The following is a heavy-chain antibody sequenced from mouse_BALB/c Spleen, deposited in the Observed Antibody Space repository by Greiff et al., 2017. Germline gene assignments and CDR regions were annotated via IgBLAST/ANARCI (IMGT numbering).Heavy chain of an antibody. CDR2: IWAGGST. CDR1: GFSLTSYG. J-gene: IGHJ2*01. Sequence: QVQLQQSGPGLVAPSQSLSISCTVSGFSLTSYGVHWVRQPPGKGLEWLGVIWAGGSTNYNSALMSRLSISKDNSKSQVFLKMNSLQTDDTAMYYWARESAYYGNCIDYWGQGTTLTVSS. V-gene: IGHV2-9*02. CDR3: ARESAYYGNCIDY. D-gene: IGHD2-10*01.